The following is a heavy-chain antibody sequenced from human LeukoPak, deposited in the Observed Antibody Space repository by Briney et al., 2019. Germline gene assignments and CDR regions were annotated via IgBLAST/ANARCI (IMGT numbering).Heavy chain of an antibody. D-gene: IGHD1-7*01. Sequence: GASVKVSCKASGYTFTSYDINWVRQAAGQGLEWMGWMNPNSGNTGYAQKFQGRVTMTEDTSTDTAYMELSSLRSEDTAVYYCATIGTGTPYWGQGILVTVSS. CDR3: ATIGTGTPY. CDR1: GYTFTSYD. J-gene: IGHJ4*02. V-gene: IGHV1-8*01. CDR2: MNPNSGNT.